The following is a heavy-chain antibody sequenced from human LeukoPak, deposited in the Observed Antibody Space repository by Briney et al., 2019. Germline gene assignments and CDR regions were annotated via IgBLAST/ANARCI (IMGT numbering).Heavy chain of an antibody. CDR3: AKKRDAFDI. CDR2: LTDSGGTT. Sequence: GGSLRLSCAASGFTFSSYAMHWVRQAPGKRPEWVSSLTDSGGTTYYVDSVKGRFAISRDNSKNTLYLHMNSLRAEDTAVYYCAKKRDAFDIWGQGTVVTVSS. D-gene: IGHD5-24*01. CDR1: GFTFSSYA. V-gene: IGHV3-23*01. J-gene: IGHJ3*02.